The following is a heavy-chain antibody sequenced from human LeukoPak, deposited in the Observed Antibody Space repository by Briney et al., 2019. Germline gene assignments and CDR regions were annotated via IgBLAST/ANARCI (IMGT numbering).Heavy chain of an antibody. CDR3: ARQVYVWGSYRYPGGYNWFDP. V-gene: IGHV4-39*01. CDR2: IYYSGST. J-gene: IGHJ5*02. CDR1: GGSISSSSYY. Sequence: SETLSLTCTVSGGSISSSSYYWGWIRQPPGKGLEWIGSIYYSGSTYYNPSLKSRVTISVDTSNNQFSLKLSSVTAADTAVYYCARQVYVWGSYRYPGGYNWFDPWGQGTLVTVSS. D-gene: IGHD3-16*02.